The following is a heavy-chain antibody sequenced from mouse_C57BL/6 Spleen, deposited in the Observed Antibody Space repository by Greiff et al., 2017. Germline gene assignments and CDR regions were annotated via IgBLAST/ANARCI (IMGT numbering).Heavy chain of an antibody. CDR3: AREDYGNYDAMDY. CDR2: ISSGSSTI. J-gene: IGHJ4*01. Sequence: EVMLVESGGGLVKPGGSLKLSCAASGFTFSDYGMHWVRQAPEKGLEWVAYISSGSSTIYYADTVKGRFTNSRDNAKNTLFLQMTSLRSEDTAMYYCAREDYGNYDAMDYWGQGTSVTVSS. D-gene: IGHD2-1*01. V-gene: IGHV5-17*01. CDR1: GFTFSDYG.